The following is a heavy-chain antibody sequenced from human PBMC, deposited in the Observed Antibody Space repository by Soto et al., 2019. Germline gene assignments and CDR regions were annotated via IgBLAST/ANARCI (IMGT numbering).Heavy chain of an antibody. V-gene: IGHV4-30-4*01. D-gene: IGHD1-26*01. Sequence: TLCLTCPVSGGSVTSDEDYWTWIRQSPGKGLEWIGYISNSGSTGYNPSLKTRLSMSVDRSKNQFTLRLTSVTAADTAVYFCATESGSTYGYFDHWGQGTQVTVYS. J-gene: IGHJ4*02. CDR2: ISNSGST. CDR1: GGSVTSDEDY. CDR3: ATESGSTYGYFDH.